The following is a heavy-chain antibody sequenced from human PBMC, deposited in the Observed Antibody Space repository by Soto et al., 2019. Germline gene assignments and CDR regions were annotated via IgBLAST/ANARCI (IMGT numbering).Heavy chain of an antibody. CDR1: GFTFSSYW. CDR2: IKQDGSEK. CDR3: ERAYGSGSLSGY. Sequence: EVQLVESGGGLVQPGGSLRLSCAASGFTFSSYWMSWVRQAPGKGLEWVANIKQDGSEKYNVDFVKGRFTISRDNAKNSLYLQMNSLRVEDTAVYYCERAYGSGSLSGYWGQGTLVTVSS. D-gene: IGHD3-10*01. J-gene: IGHJ4*02. V-gene: IGHV3-7*01.